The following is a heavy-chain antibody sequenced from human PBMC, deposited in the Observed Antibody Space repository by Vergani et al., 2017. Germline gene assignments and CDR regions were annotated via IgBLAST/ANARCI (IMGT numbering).Heavy chain of an antibody. V-gene: IGHV1-18*01. Sequence: QVQLVQSGAEVKKPGASVKVSCKASVYTFTSYGISWVRQAPGQGLEWMGWISAYNGNTNYAQKLQGRVTMTTDTSTSTAYMELRSLRSDDTAVYYCARDRKYDYVWGSYRRRGFDYWGQGTLVTVSS. CDR3: ARDRKYDYVWGSYRRRGFDY. D-gene: IGHD3-16*02. CDR1: VYTFTSYG. CDR2: ISAYNGNT. J-gene: IGHJ4*02.